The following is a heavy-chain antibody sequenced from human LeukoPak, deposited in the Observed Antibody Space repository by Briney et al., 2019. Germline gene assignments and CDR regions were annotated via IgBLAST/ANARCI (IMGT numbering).Heavy chain of an antibody. Sequence: GGSLRLSCAASGFTFSSYAMSWVRQAPGKGMEWVSAISGSGGSTYYADSVKGRFTISRDNSKNTLYLQMNSLRAGDTALYYCARLYNWNEGFDYWGQGTLVTVSS. CDR3: ARLYNWNEGFDY. D-gene: IGHD1-20*01. CDR1: GFTFSSYA. V-gene: IGHV3-23*01. J-gene: IGHJ4*02. CDR2: ISGSGGST.